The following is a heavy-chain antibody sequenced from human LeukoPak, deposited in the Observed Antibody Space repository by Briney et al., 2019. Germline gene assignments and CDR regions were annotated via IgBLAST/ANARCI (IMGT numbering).Heavy chain of an antibody. CDR2: IKHSGTT. CDR3: ASSGSGSYYNFDY. CDR1: GGSFSGYY. J-gene: IGHJ4*02. Sequence: PSETLSLTCAVYGGSFSGYYWSWIRQPPGKGLEWIGEIKHSGTTNYNPSLKSRVTISLATSKNQFSLKLSSVTAADTAVYYCASSGSGSYYNFDYWGQGTLVTVSS. V-gene: IGHV4-34*01. D-gene: IGHD3-10*01.